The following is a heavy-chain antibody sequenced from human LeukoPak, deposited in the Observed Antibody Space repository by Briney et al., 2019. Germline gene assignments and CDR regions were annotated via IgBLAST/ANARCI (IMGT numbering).Heavy chain of an antibody. D-gene: IGHD2-2*01. Sequence: SETLSLTCTVSGGSITSYYWNWLRKPPGKGLEWIGYNYYSGSTSYNPSLRSRVTISLDTSKNQFSLKLTSVTAADTAFYYCARQSQGYCGSTNCHSWFDPWGQGTLVTVSS. CDR2: NYYSGST. J-gene: IGHJ5*02. CDR1: GGSITSYY. CDR3: ARQSQGYCGSTNCHSWFDP. V-gene: IGHV4-59*08.